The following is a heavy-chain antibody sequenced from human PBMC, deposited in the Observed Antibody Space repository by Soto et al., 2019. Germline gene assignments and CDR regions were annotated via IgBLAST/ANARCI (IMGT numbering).Heavy chain of an antibody. V-gene: IGHV3-23*01. D-gene: IGHD2-21*01. J-gene: IGHJ4*02. CDR1: GFTFSSYG. CDR2: ISGSGGRT. Sequence: EVQLLESRGGLIQPGGSLRLSCEAAGFTFSSYGMTWVRLAPGKGLEWVSTISGSGGRTFYADPVKGRFTISRDNSKNTLYLQMKSLRAEDTAVYYCAKEMIASTLDDFFDYWGQGTLVTVSS. CDR3: AKEMIASTLDDFFDY.